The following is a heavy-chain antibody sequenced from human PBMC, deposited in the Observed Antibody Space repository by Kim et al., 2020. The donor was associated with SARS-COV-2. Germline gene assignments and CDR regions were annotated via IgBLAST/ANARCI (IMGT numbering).Heavy chain of an antibody. J-gene: IGHJ4*02. D-gene: IGHD6-13*01. CDR2: IYYSGST. V-gene: IGHV4-39*01. Sequence: SETLSLTCTVSGGSISSSSYYWGWIRQPPGKGLEWIGSIYYSGSTYYNPSLKSRVTISVDTSKNQFSLKLSSVTAADTAVYYCARLVVAAAGRTDYWGQGTLVTVSS. CDR1: GGSISSSSYY. CDR3: ARLVVAAAGRTDY.